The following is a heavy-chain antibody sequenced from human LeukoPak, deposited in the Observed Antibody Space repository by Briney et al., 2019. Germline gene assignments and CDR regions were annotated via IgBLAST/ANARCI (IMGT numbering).Heavy chain of an antibody. CDR3: ARPRGCGTSRCNNFDY. J-gene: IGHJ4*02. D-gene: IGHD2-21*01. CDR2: MKQDGSEI. Sequence: GGSLRLSCAASGFTFSSYAMHWVRQAPGKGPEWVTNMKQDGSEIYYVDSVKGRFTISRDNAKNSLYLQMNRLRADDTAVYYCARPRGCGTSRCNNFDYWGQGTLVTVSS. CDR1: GFTFSSYA. V-gene: IGHV3-7*01.